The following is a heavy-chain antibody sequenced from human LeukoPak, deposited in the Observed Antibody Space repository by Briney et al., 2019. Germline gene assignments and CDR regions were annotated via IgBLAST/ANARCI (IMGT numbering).Heavy chain of an antibody. CDR3: AREYSRYCSSTSCYTTPDY. V-gene: IGHV4-4*07. CDR2: IYTSGST. J-gene: IGHJ4*02. Sequence: SETLSLTCTVSGGSISSYYWSWIRQPAGKGLEWIGRIYTSGSTNYNPSLKSRVTMSVDTSKNQFSLKLSSVTAADTAVYYCAREYSRYCSSTSCYTTPDYWGQGTLVTVSS. D-gene: IGHD2-2*02. CDR1: GGSISSYY.